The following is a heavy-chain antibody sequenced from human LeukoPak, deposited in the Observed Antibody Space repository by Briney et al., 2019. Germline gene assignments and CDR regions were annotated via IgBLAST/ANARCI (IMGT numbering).Heavy chain of an antibody. CDR2: VSTSGAI. CDR3: ARAYCGGDCTAGGAFDI. D-gene: IGHD2-21*01. Sequence: PSETLSLTCSVSGVFVGSHFWSWVRQPAGKALEWIGRVSTSGAISSNPSLNSRVTMSLDTSKNQFSLKLTSVTAADTAVYFCARAYCGGDCTAGGAFDIWGQGTMVTVSS. J-gene: IGHJ3*02. CDR1: GVFVGSHF. V-gene: IGHV4-4*07.